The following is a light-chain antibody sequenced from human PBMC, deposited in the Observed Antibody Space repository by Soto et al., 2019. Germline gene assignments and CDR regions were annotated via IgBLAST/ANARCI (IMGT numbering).Light chain of an antibody. CDR2: DVS. V-gene: IGKV1-5*01. CDR1: QSLNGR. J-gene: IGKJ1*01. CDR3: QQYYYYST. Sequence: DIQMTRSPSTLSSSIGDRVTITCRASQSLNGRLAWYQQRPGHAPNLLIYDVSTLETGVPSRFSGTGSETEFTLTISGLQPDDFATYYCQQYYYYSTFGPGTKVEIK.